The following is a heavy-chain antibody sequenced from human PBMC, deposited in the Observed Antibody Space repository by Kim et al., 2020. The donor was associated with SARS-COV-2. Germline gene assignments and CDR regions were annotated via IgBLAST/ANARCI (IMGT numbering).Heavy chain of an antibody. J-gene: IGHJ4*02. V-gene: IGHV1-2*02. Sequence: ASVKVSCKASGYTFTGYYMHWVRQAPGQGLEWMGWINPNSGGTNYAQKFQGRVTMTRDTSISTAYMELSRLRSDDTAVYYCARDLDYDFWSGYYTGGYFDYWGQGTLVTVSS. CDR2: INPNSGGT. CDR1: GYTFTGYY. CDR3: ARDLDYDFWSGYYTGGYFDY. D-gene: IGHD3-3*01.